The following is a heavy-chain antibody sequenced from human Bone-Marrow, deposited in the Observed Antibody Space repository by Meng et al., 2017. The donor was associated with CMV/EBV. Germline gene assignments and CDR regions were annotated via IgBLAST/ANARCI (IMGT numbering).Heavy chain of an antibody. CDR2: IFDSGST. Sequence: GSLRLSCTVSGSSISSTTYFWVWIRQPPGKGLEWIGSIFDSGSTYYAPSLKSRVTISLNTSKNHFSLKLSSVTAADTAVYYCARDQVPAATDYYYYGMDVWGQGTTVTVSS. J-gene: IGHJ6*02. CDR1: GSSISSTTYF. CDR3: ARDQVPAATDYYYYGMDV. D-gene: IGHD2-2*01. V-gene: IGHV4-39*02.